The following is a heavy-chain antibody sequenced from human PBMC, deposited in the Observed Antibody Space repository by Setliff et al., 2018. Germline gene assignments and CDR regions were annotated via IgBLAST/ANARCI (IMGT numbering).Heavy chain of an antibody. CDR1: GFTFNHFA. J-gene: IGHJ4*02. D-gene: IGHD3-3*01. CDR3: AKAGGSGFGMDYLDS. CDR2: ISGDSSFT. V-gene: IGHV3-23*01. Sequence: GGSLRLSCATSGFTFNHFAMAWVRQAPGKGLEWVSIISGDSSFTNYADSVRGRATNFRDSSGNNVYLHMNSLTAADSAMYYCAKAGGSGFGMDYLDSWGQGTLVTVSS.